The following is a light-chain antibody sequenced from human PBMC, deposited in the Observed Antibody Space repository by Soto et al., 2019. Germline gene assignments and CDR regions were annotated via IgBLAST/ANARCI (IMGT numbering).Light chain of an antibody. Sequence: DIVLTQSPGTLSLSPGERATLSCRASQSVGSIYLAWYQQKLGQAPRLLIHGASNRATGIPARFSGSGSGTDFTLTISSLEPEDFAVYYCQQRSNWPRTFGQGTKV. CDR2: GAS. CDR3: QQRSNWPRT. J-gene: IGKJ1*01. CDR1: QSVGSIY. V-gene: IGKV3-11*01.